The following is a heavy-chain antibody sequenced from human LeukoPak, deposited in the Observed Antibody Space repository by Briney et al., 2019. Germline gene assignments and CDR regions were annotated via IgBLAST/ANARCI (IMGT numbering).Heavy chain of an antibody. V-gene: IGHV4-38-2*01. CDR1: GYSISSGDY. Sequence: PSETLSLTCAVSGYSISSGDYRGWIRQPAGKGLGWICSIYHSGSTYYNPSLKSRVTISVDTSKNQFSLKLNSVTAADTAVYYCARQWPTSLVNNWFDPWGQGTLVTVSS. J-gene: IGHJ5*02. D-gene: IGHD6-19*01. CDR3: ARQWPTSLVNNWFDP. CDR2: IYHSGST.